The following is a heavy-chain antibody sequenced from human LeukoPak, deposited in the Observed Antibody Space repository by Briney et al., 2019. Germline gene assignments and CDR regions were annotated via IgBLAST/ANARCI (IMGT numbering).Heavy chain of an antibody. CDR1: GYTFTRNA. V-gene: IGHV7-4-1*02. D-gene: IGHD3-3*01. Sequence: ASVKVSCMASGYTFTRNALNWVRQAPGQGLDWMGWINPNTGNPTYAQGFTGRFFFSLDTSVSTAYLRITSLKAEDTAVYYCARTYYDFWSGYHKFDYWGQGTLVTVSS. CDR2: INPNTGNP. J-gene: IGHJ4*02. CDR3: ARTYYDFWSGYHKFDY.